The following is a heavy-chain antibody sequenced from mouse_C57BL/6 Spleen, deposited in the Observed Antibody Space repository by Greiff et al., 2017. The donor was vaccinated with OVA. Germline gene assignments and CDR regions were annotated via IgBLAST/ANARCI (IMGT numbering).Heavy chain of an antibody. Sequence: EVHLVESGGGLVKPGGSLKLSCAASGFTFSDYGMHWVRQAPEKGLEWVAYISSGSSTIYYADTVKGRFTIARDNAKNTLFLQMTSLRSEDTAMYYCASGGYYHYYAMDYWGQGTSVTVSS. CDR2: ISSGSSTI. V-gene: IGHV5-17*01. J-gene: IGHJ4*01. CDR3: ASGGYYHYYAMDY. CDR1: GFTFSDYG. D-gene: IGHD2-3*01.